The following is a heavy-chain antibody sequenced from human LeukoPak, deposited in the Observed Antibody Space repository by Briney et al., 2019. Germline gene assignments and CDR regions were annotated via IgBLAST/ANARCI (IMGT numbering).Heavy chain of an antibody. J-gene: IGHJ6*03. D-gene: IGHD1-26*01. V-gene: IGHV3-21*01. Sequence: TGRSLRLSCAASRFTFTSYNMNWVRQAPGKALEWVSSITSDSRYMYYGDSVKGRFTISRDNAKNSLFLKMDSLRAEDTAVYYCARDPYSGSYGHLYYYYMDVWGKGTTVTISS. CDR2: ITSDSRYM. CDR1: RFTFTSYN. CDR3: ARDPYSGSYGHLYYYYMDV.